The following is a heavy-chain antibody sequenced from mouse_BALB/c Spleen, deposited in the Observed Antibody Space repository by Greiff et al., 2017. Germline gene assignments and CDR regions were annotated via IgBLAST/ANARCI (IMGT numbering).Heavy chain of an antibody. CDR3: NAFRSQYYFDY. V-gene: IGHV14-4*02. CDR1: GFNIKDYY. CDR2: IDPENGDT. J-gene: IGHJ2*01. Sequence: EVQLQESGAELVRSGASVKLSCTASGFNIKDYYMHWVKQRPEQGLEWIGWIDPENGDTEYAPKFQGKATMTADTSSNTAYLQLSSLTSEDTAVYYCNAFRSQYYFDYWGQGTTLTVSS. D-gene: IGHD3-2*02.